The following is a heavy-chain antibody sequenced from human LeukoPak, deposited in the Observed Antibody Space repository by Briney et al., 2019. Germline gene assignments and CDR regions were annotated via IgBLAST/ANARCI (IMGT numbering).Heavy chain of an antibody. CDR3: ARGRVAAAGTKWYFDL. CDR1: GFICSDYY. CDR2: ISYTRSTI. V-gene: IGHV3-11*01. J-gene: IGHJ2*01. Sequence: GGSLRLSCVASGFICSDYYMTWVRQAPGKGLEWVSYISYTRSTIYYADSVKGRFTISRDNAQNSLSLQMNSLTVEDAAVNYCARGRVAAAGTKWYFDLWGRGRLVTVSS. D-gene: IGHD6-13*01.